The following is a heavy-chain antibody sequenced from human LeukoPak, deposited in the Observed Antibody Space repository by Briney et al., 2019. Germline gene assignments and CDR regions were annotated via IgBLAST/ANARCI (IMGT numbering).Heavy chain of an antibody. D-gene: IGHD1-26*01. CDR2: IYSGGST. V-gene: IGHV3-53*01. CDR1: GFTVSSNY. CDR3: AKDRKWELFFDY. Sequence: GGSLRLSCAASGFTVSSNYMSWVRQAPGKGLEWVSVIYSGGSTYYADSVKGRFTISRDNSKNTLYLQMNSLRAEDTAVYYCAKDRKWELFFDYWGQGTLVTVSS. J-gene: IGHJ4*02.